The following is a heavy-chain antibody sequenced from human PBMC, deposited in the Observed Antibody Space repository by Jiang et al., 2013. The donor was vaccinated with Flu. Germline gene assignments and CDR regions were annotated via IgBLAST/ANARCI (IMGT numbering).Heavy chain of an antibody. CDR2: IWYDGSNK. V-gene: IGHV3-33*01. D-gene: IGHD6-13*01. J-gene: IGHJ4*02. Sequence: RQAPGKGLEWVAVIWYDGSNKYYADSVKGRFTISRDNSKNTLYLQMNSLRAEDTAVYYCARFPFQQLSYFDYWGQGTLVTVSS. CDR3: ARFPFQQLSYFDY.